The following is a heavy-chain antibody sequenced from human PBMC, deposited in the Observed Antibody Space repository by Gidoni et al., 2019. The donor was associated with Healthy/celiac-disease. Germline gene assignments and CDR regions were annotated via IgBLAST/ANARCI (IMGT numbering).Heavy chain of an antibody. Sequence: EVQLVESGGGLVKPGGSLRLSCAASGFTFSNAWMSWVRQAPGKGLEWVGRIKSKTDGGTTDYAAPVKGRFTISRDDSKNTLYLQMNSLKTEDTAVYYCTTYRDEWGWSWFDPWGQGTLVTVSS. CDR3: TTYRDEWGWSWFDP. D-gene: IGHD7-27*01. CDR1: GFTFSNAW. J-gene: IGHJ5*02. CDR2: IKSKTDGGTT. V-gene: IGHV3-15*01.